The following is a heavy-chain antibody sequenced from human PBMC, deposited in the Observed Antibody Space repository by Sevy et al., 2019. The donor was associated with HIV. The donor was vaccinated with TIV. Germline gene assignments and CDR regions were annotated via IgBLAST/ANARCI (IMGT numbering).Heavy chain of an antibody. D-gene: IGHD6-13*01. J-gene: IGHJ4*02. Sequence: ASVKVSCKVSGNTLTGLSMNWVRQAPGEGLEWMGTFDPEDDRIMYAQKFQGRVTMTEDTSTDTAYMELRSLRSDDTAVYYCARDGPGYSSSFFWGQGTLVTVSS. CDR3: ARDGPGYSSSFF. CDR1: GNTLTGLS. V-gene: IGHV1-24*01. CDR2: FDPEDDRI.